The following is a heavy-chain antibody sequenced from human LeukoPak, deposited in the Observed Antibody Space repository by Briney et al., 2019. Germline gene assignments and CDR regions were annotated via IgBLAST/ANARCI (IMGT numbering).Heavy chain of an antibody. CDR1: GYTFTSYY. CDR2: INPSGGST. J-gene: IGHJ4*02. CDR3: ARDRVGATGTFDY. Sequence: ASVKVSCKASGYTFTSYYMHWVRQAPGQGLEWMGIINPSGGSTSYAQKFQGRVTMTRDMSTSTAYMELSSLRSEDTAVYYCARDRVGATGTFDYWGQGTLVTVSS. D-gene: IGHD1-26*01. V-gene: IGHV1-46*01.